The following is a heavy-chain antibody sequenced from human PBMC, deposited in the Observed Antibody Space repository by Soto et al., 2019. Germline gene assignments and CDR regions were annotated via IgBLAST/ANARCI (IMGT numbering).Heavy chain of an antibody. V-gene: IGHV3-23*01. CDR1: EFTFSNYA. CDR2: ISYGGGTT. J-gene: IGHJ4*02. D-gene: IGHD3-22*01. CDR3: AKNPGYYYDSTGYHFDY. Sequence: PGGPLRLSCAASEFTFSNYAMSWVSQAPGKGLEWVSAISYGGGTTYYADSVKGRFTISRDNSKNTLYLQMNSLRAEDTAVYYCAKNPGYYYDSTGYHFDYWGQGTLVTVSS.